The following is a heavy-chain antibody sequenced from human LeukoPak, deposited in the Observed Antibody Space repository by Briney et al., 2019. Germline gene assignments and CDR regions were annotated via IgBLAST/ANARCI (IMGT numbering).Heavy chain of an antibody. V-gene: IGHV4-34*01. CDR2: INHSGST. Sequence: PPETLPLTCAVYGGSFSGYYWSWIRQPPGKGLEWIGEINHSGSTNYNPSLKSRVTISVDTSKNQFSLKLSSVTAADTAVYYCARHTVTTTSHFDYWGQGTLVTVSS. CDR3: ARHTVTTTSHFDY. D-gene: IGHD4-17*01. CDR1: GGSFSGYY. J-gene: IGHJ4*02.